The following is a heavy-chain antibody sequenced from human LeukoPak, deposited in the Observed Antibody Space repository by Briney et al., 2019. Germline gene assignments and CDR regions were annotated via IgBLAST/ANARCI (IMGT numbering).Heavy chain of an antibody. CDR2: ISIGDGRT. D-gene: IGHD2-15*01. CDR1: GYTFNNFG. V-gene: IGHV1-18*01. J-gene: IGHJ4*02. Sequence: RASVKVSCKTSGYTFNNFGITWVRQAPGQGPEWIGWISIGDGRTHYGRKFQDRVSMTREMSSNTAFLELSSLRSDDTAVYFCSRSYYSSSWYYFDHWGQGTLVTVSS. CDR3: SRSYYSSSWYYFDH.